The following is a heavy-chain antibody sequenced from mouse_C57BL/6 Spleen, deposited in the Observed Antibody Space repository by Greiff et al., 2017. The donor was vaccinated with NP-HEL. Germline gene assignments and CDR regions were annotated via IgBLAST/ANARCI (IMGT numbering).Heavy chain of an antibody. D-gene: IGHD1-1*01. Sequence: VQLKESGGGLVQPGGSLKLSCAASGFTFSDYYMYWVRQTPEKRLEWVAYISNGGGSTYYPDTVKGRFTISRDNAKNTLYLQMSRLKSEDTAMYYCARRGNYYGSSSLYWYFDVWGTGTTVTVSS. CDR3: ARRGNYYGSSSLYWYFDV. J-gene: IGHJ1*03. CDR1: GFTFSDYY. V-gene: IGHV5-12*01. CDR2: ISNGGGST.